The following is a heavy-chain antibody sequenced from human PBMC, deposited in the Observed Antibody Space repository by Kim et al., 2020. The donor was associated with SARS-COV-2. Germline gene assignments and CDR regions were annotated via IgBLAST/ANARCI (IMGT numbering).Heavy chain of an antibody. V-gene: IGHV3-23*01. Sequence: GGSLRLSCAASGFTFSSYAMSWVRQAPGKGLEWVSAISGSGGSTYYADSVKGRFTISRDNSKNTLYLQMNSLRAEDTAVYYCAKALPRTGYLVFYYYGMDVWGQGTTVTVSS. CDR2: ISGSGGST. J-gene: IGHJ6*02. D-gene: IGHD2-15*01. CDR1: GFTFSSYA. CDR3: AKALPRTGYLVFYYYGMDV.